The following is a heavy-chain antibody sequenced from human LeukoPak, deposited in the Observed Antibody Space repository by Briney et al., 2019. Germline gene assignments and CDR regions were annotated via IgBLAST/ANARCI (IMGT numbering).Heavy chain of an antibody. CDR2: IYSGGST. CDR3: ARGPPSGYGSGSYYRYYFDY. J-gene: IGHJ4*02. V-gene: IGHV3-66*01. D-gene: IGHD3-10*01. CDR1: GFAVSSNY. Sequence: PGGSLRLSCAASGFAVSSNYMSWVRQAPGKGLEWVSVIYSGGSTYYAGSVKGRFTISRDNSKNTLYLQMNSLRAEDTAVYYCARGPPSGYGSGSYYRYYFDYWGQGTLVTVSS.